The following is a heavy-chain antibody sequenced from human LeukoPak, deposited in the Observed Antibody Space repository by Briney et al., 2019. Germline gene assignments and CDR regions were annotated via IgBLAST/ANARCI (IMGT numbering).Heavy chain of an antibody. CDR3: ARFSRTNRYFDY. Sequence: SGPALVKPTQTLTLTCTFSGFSLSTIEMCVSWIRQPPGKALEWLARIDWDDDEYYNTSLETRLTISKDTSKNQVVLTMTNMDPVDTATYYCARFSRTNRYFDYWGQGTLVTVSS. D-gene: IGHD2-8*01. J-gene: IGHJ4*02. CDR1: GFSLSTIEMC. CDR2: IDWDDDE. V-gene: IGHV2-70*11.